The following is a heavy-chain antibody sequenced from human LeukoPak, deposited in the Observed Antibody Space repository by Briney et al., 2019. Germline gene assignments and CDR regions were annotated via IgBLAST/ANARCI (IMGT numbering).Heavy chain of an antibody. CDR2: ISGSGGST. Sequence: GGSLRLSCAASGFTFSSYAMSWVRQAPGKGLEWVSTISGSGGSTFYADSVKGRFTISRDYSKNTLYLQMNSLRAEDTAVYYCAKGDGNWGKYYFDYWGQGTLVTVSS. V-gene: IGHV3-23*01. CDR1: GFTFSSYA. CDR3: AKGDGNWGKYYFDY. D-gene: IGHD7-27*01. J-gene: IGHJ4*02.